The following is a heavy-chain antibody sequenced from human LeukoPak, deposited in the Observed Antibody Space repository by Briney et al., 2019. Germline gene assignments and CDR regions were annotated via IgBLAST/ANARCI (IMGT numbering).Heavy chain of an antibody. V-gene: IGHV3-23*01. CDR2: ISGGGGST. CDR3: AKDFIGPITMVRGVILSY. CDR1: GFTFTSHA. J-gene: IGHJ4*02. D-gene: IGHD3-10*01. Sequence: PGGSLRLSCAASGFTFTSHAMSWVRQAPGKGLEWVSVISGGGGSTYYADSVKGRFTISRDNSKNTLYLQMNSLRAEDTAVYYCAKDFIGPITMVRGVILSYWGQGTLVTVSS.